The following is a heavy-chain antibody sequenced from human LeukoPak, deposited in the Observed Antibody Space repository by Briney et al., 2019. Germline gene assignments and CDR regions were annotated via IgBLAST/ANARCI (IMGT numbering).Heavy chain of an antibody. J-gene: IGHJ3*02. Sequence: GGSLRLSCAASGFTFSVAWMHWFRQVPGKGLMWVSRITTDETTTYADSVRGRFSISRDNAKNSLSLQMNSLRVEDTAMYYCATYWRYFDWLLLDTWGLGTMVTVSS. D-gene: IGHD3-9*01. CDR2: ITTDETT. CDR1: GFTFSVAW. V-gene: IGHV3-74*01. CDR3: ATYWRYFDWLLLDT.